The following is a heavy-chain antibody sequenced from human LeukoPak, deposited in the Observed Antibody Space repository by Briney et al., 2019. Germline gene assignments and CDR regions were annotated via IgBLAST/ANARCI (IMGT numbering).Heavy chain of an antibody. CDR3: ARDTDLDY. CDR2: ISDDGSRK. CDR1: ELTFSSYA. Sequence: GGSLRLSCAASELTFSSYAMDWVRQAPGKGLEWVAVISDDGSRKYYSDSVKGRFTISRDTSKNTLYLQMNSLRAEDTAVYYCARDTDLDYWGQGTLVTVAS. V-gene: IGHV3-30*03. D-gene: IGHD4-17*01. J-gene: IGHJ4*02.